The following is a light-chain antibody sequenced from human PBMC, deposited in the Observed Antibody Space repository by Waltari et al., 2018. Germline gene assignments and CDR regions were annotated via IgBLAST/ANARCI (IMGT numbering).Light chain of an antibody. CDR1: GSDVGRYNY. CDR2: DVY. CDR3: CSYAGDYTLV. J-gene: IGLJ2*01. V-gene: IGLV2-11*01. Sequence: QSALTQPRSVAGSPGQSVTISCTGTGSDVGRYNYVSWYQQYPGKAPNLMISDVYERPSGVPDRFSGSKSGNTASLTISGLQAEDEAVYYCCSYAGDYTLVFGGGTEVTVL.